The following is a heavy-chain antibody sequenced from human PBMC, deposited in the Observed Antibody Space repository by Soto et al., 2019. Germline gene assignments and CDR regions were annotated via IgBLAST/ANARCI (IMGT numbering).Heavy chain of an antibody. CDR3: AKTLAARPYYYGMDV. CDR1: GFTFSSYG. Sequence: GGSLRLSCAASGFTFSSYGMHWVRQAPGKGLEWVAVISYDGSNKYYADSVKGRFTISRDNSKNTLYLQMNSLRAEDTAVYYCAKTLAARPYYYGMDVWGQGTTVTVSS. J-gene: IGHJ6*02. CDR2: ISYDGSNK. D-gene: IGHD6-6*01. V-gene: IGHV3-30*18.